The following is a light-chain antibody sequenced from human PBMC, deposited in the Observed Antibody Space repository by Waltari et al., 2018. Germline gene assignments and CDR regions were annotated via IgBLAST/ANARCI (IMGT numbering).Light chain of an antibody. Sequence: EIVMTQSPLSLSVTPGEPASLSCRSSQSLLHSNGYIYLEWYLQKPGQSPQLLIYLASNRAYGVPDRFSGSGSGTEFNLKISRGEAEEVGVYDCMQALQPQFTFGPGTKVEIK. J-gene: IGKJ3*01. V-gene: IGKV2-28*01. CDR2: LAS. CDR3: MQALQPQFT. CDR1: QSLLHSNGYIY.